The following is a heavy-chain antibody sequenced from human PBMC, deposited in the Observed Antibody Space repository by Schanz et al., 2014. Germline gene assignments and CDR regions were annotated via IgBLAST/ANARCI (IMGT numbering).Heavy chain of an antibody. CDR3: ARENLNWEAFDI. Sequence: VQLVESGGGLVQPGRSLRLSCAASGFTFSTTGMHWVRQAPGKGLVWVTYIRYDGINKYYADSVKGRFTISRDNAKNSLYLEMTSLRGEDTAVYYCARENLNWEAFDIWGQGTVVTVSS. V-gene: IGHV3-33*01. J-gene: IGHJ3*02. CDR1: GFTFSTTG. CDR2: IRYDGINK. D-gene: IGHD7-27*01.